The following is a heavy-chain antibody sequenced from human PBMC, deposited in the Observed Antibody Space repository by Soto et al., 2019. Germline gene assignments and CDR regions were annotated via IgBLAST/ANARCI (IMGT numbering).Heavy chain of an antibody. V-gene: IGHV3-48*02. CDR3: ARVVPAAMRYGMDV. Sequence: GSLRLSCAASGFTFSSYSMNWVRQAPGKGLEWVSYISSSSSTIYYADSVKGRFTISRDNAKNSLYLQMNSLRDEDTAVYYCARVVPAAMRYGMDVWGQGTTVTVSS. D-gene: IGHD2-2*01. J-gene: IGHJ6*02. CDR1: GFTFSSYS. CDR2: ISSSSSTI.